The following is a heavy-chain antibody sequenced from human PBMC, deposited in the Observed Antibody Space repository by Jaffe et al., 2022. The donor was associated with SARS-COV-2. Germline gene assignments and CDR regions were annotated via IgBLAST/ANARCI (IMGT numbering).Heavy chain of an antibody. J-gene: IGHJ4*02. CDR3: ARDRPNCSGGSCHPTRFDY. CDR1: GGSISSGGYY. D-gene: IGHD2-15*01. V-gene: IGHV4-31*03. Sequence: QVQLQESGPGLVKPSQTLSLTCTVSGGSISSGGYYWSWIRQHPGKGLEWIGYIYYSGSTYYNPSLKSRVTISVDTSKNQFSLKLSSVTAADTAVYYCARDRPNCSGGSCHPTRFDYWGQGTLVTVSS. CDR2: IYYSGST.